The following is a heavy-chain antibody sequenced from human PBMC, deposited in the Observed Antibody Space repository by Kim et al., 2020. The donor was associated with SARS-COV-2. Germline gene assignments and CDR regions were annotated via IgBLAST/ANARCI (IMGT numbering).Heavy chain of an antibody. D-gene: IGHD6-19*01. Sequence: GGSLRLSCAASGFTFSSYNMHWVRQAPGKGLEWLSFISTSSSIMYYADSVKGRFTISRDNAKDSLYLQMNSLRDEDTALYFCARMAGRTFDIWGQGTMVTVSS. CDR2: ISTSSSIM. J-gene: IGHJ3*02. CDR1: GFTFSSYN. CDR3: ARMAGRTFDI. V-gene: IGHV3-48*02.